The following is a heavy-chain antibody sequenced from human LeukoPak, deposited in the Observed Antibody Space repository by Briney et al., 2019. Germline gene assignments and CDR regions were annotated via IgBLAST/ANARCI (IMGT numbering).Heavy chain of an antibody. D-gene: IGHD2-2*01. CDR1: GFTFSSYD. CDR3: AKRGNPAVGHHYLDV. CDR2: ITLSGGNT. V-gene: IGHV3-23*01. Sequence: GGSLRLSCAASGFTFSSYDMSWIRQAPGKGLEWVSSITLSGGNTFYADSVMGRFTVSRDNSKNTLYLQMNSLSAEDTAVYYCAKRGNPAVGHHYLDVWGKGTTVSVSS. J-gene: IGHJ6*03.